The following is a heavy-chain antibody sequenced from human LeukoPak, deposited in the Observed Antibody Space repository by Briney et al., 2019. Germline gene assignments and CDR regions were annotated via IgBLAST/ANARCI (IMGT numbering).Heavy chain of an antibody. CDR2: IIPMFGSA. Sequence: SVKVSCKASGGTFSNYAVSWVRQAPGQGLEWLGGIIPMFGSAKYAQQFQDRVTITTDEATTTAYMGLISLRSDDTAVYFCVRRQALRGRHRAFDPWGQGTLVTVTS. CDR1: GGTFSNYA. V-gene: IGHV1-69*05. D-gene: IGHD6-25*01. CDR3: VRRQALRGRHRAFDP. J-gene: IGHJ5*02.